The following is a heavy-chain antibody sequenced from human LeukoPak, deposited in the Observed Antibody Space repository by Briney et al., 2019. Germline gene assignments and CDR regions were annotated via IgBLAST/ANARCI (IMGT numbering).Heavy chain of an antibody. D-gene: IGHD3-10*01. J-gene: IGHJ4*02. CDR1: GFTFSNYW. CDR3: AREKSYRTHY. CDR2: IKQDGSEK. Sequence: PGGSLRLSCAASGFTFSNYWMSWVRQAPGKWLEWVANIKQDGSEKYYVDSVKGRFTISRDNARNTLYLQMNSLRAEDTAVYYCAREKSYRTHYWGQGTLVTVSS. V-gene: IGHV3-7*01.